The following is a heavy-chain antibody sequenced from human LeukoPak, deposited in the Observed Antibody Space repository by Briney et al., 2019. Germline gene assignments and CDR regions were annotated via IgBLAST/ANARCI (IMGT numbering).Heavy chain of an antibody. J-gene: IGHJ5*02. V-gene: IGHV3-23*01. CDR1: GFTLSSYA. Sequence: GGSLRLSCAVSGFTLSSYAMSWVRQAPGKGLEWVSGISGSGANIYYADSVKGRFTISRDNFKNTLYLQMNSLRAEDTAVYYCAKEGAAAGFNWFDPWGQGTQVTVSS. D-gene: IGHD6-13*01. CDR2: ISGSGANI. CDR3: AKEGAAAGFNWFDP.